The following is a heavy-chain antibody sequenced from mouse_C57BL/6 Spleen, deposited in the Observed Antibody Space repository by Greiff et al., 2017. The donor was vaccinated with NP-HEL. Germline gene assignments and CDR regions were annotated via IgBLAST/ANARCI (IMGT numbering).Heavy chain of an antibody. CDR3: ASGGSSYSY. D-gene: IGHD1-1*01. V-gene: IGHV1-19*01. Sequence: EVQLQQSGPVLVKPGASVKMSCKASGYTFTDYYMNWVKQSHAKSLEWIGVINPYNGGTSYNQKFKGKATLTVDKSSSTAYMELNSLTSEDSAVYYCASGGSSYSYWGQGTTLTVSS. J-gene: IGHJ2*01. CDR2: INPYNGGT. CDR1: GYTFTDYY.